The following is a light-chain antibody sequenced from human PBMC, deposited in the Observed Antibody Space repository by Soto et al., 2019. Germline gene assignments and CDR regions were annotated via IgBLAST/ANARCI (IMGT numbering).Light chain of an antibody. CDR2: GAS. Sequence: EIVLTQSPGTLSLSPGGGATVSCRASQSVRNGALAWYQQKPGQAPRLLIFGASSRATDVPDRFSGSGSGTHFTLTISRLEPEDFAVYYCHQYGDSAHTFGQGTKLDIK. J-gene: IGKJ2*01. CDR3: HQYGDSAHT. CDR1: QSVRNGA. V-gene: IGKV3-20*01.